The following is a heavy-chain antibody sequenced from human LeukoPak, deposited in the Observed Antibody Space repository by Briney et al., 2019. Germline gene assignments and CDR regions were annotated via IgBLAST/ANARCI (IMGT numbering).Heavy chain of an antibody. J-gene: IGHJ4*02. CDR3: ARAYSTYPGY. CDR1: GFTFSNYG. CDR2: IRYDGDNK. Sequence: GGSLRLSCAASGFTFSNYGIHWVRQAPGKGLEWVAFIRYDGDNKYYGDSVKGRLTISRDNSKNTLYLQMSSLRAEDTAVYYCARAYSTYPGYWGQGTLVTVSS. D-gene: IGHD2-15*01. V-gene: IGHV3-30*02.